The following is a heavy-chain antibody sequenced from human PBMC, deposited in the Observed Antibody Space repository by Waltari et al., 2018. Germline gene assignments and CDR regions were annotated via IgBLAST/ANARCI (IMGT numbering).Heavy chain of an antibody. D-gene: IGHD2-15*01. J-gene: IGHJ4*02. CDR3: AKHLTHSVLDY. CDR2: ISCCGCSN. V-gene: IGHV3-23*01. CDR1: GFTFSSYA. Sequence: EVQLLESGGGLVQPGGSLRLSCAASGFTFSSYAMSWVRPAPGEGLGVVLAISCCGCSNFFAYSGEGRFTISRDNSKNTLYLQMNSLRAEDTAVYYCAKHLTHSVLDYWGQGTLVTVSS.